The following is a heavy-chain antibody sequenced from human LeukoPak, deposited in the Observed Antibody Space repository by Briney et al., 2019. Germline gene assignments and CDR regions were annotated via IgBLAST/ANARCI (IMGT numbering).Heavy chain of an antibody. CDR1: GGSISSYY. D-gene: IGHD4-11*01. Sequence: SETLSLTCTVSGGSISSYYWSWIRQPPGKGLEWIGYIYYSGSTNYNPSLKSRVTISVDTSKNQFSLKLSSVTAADTAVYYCARDMTTHDAFDIWGQGTMVTVSS. V-gene: IGHV4-59*01. CDR2: IYYSGST. J-gene: IGHJ3*02. CDR3: ARDMTTHDAFDI.